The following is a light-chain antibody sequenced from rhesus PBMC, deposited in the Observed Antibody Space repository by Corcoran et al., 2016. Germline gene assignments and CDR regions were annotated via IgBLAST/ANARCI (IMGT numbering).Light chain of an antibody. J-gene: IGKJ4*01. CDR3: QHGYGTPLT. CDR2: KAS. Sequence: DIQMTQSPSSLSASVGDRVTITCRASENVNNYLNWYQQKPGKAPKLLIYKASTLQSGVPSRFSGRGAWTDYMFTISSLQPEDVATYYCQHGYGTPLTFGGGTKVEIK. CDR1: ENVNNY. V-gene: IGKV1-74*01.